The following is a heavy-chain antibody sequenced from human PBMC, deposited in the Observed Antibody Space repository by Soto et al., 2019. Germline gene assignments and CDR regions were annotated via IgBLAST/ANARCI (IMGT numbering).Heavy chain of an antibody. CDR2: ISSSSSTI. V-gene: IGHV3-48*01. J-gene: IGHJ3*02. Sequence: GGSLRLSCAASGFTFSSYSMNWVRQAPGKGLEWVSYISSSSSTIYYADSVKGRFTISRDNAKNSLYLQMNSLRAEDTAVYYCARFKDCSSTSCYISRDAFDIWGQGTMVTVSS. CDR3: ARFKDCSSTSCYISRDAFDI. D-gene: IGHD2-2*02. CDR1: GFTFSSYS.